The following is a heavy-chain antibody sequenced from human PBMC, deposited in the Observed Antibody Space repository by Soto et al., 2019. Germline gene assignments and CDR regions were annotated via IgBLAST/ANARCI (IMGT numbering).Heavy chain of an antibody. CDR2: ITASGNT. J-gene: IGHJ4*02. Sequence: GSLRLSCAASGFTLSSYAMSWVRQAPGKGLEWVSAITASGNTDYVDSVKGRFTISRDSSRNTLYLQMNGLRDEDTAVYYCAKEEWELTRPRFDYWGQGTLVTVSS. V-gene: IGHV3-23*01. CDR3: AKEEWELTRPRFDY. CDR1: GFTLSSYA. D-gene: IGHD1-26*01.